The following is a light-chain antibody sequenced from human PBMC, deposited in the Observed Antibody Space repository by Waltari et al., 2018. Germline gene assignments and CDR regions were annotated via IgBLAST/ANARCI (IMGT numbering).Light chain of an antibody. V-gene: IGLV2-14*01. CDR1: SSDVGGYNY. CDR3: NSYTSSSTSYVV. Sequence: QSALTQPASVSGSPGQSITISCTGTSSDVGGYNYVSWYQQHPGKATKLMIYGVSRRPSGVSNRFSGSKSGNTASLTISGLQAEDEADYYCNSYTSSSTSYVVFGGGTKLTVL. J-gene: IGLJ2*01. CDR2: GVS.